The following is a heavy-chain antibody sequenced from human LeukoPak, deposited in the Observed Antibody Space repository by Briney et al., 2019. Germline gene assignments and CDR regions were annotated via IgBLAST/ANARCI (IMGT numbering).Heavy chain of an antibody. CDR1: GGTFRSYG. V-gene: IGHV1-69*05. CDR3: ARIAAMVNGFGAFDI. J-gene: IGHJ3*02. CDR2: IIPIFGTA. D-gene: IGHD5-18*01. Sequence: ASVKVSCKASGGTFRSYGISWVRQAPGQGLEWMGGIIPIFGTANYEQKFQGRVTITTDEPTSTAYMELSSLRSEDTAVYYCARIAAMVNGFGAFDIWGHGTMVTVSS.